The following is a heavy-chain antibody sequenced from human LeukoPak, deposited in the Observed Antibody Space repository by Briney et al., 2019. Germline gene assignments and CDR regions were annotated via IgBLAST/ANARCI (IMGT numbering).Heavy chain of an antibody. CDR2: ISAYNGNT. D-gene: IGHD2/OR15-2a*01. CDR1: GYTFTSYG. J-gene: IGHJ6*02. V-gene: IGHV1-18*01. Sequence: ASVKVSCKASGYTFTSYGISWVRQAPGQGLEWMGWISAYNGNTNYAQKLQGRVTMTTDTSTSTAYMELRSLRSDDTAVYYCAREERYYEYYYYYYGMDVWGQGTTVTVSS. CDR3: AREERYYEYYYYYYGMDV.